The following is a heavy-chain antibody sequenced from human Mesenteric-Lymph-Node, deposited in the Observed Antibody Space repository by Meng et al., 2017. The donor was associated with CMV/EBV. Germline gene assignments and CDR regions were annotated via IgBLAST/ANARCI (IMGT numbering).Heavy chain of an antibody. V-gene: IGHV3-33*06. Sequence: GESLKISCAASGFTFSSYGMHWVRQAPGKGLEWVAVIWYDGDSKYHADSVKGRFTISRDTSKNTLYLQMNSLRAEDTAVYYCAKSDCSSATCYTVYFDYWGQGTLVTVSS. CDR2: IWYDGDSK. CDR1: GFTFSSYG. J-gene: IGHJ4*02. D-gene: IGHD2-2*01. CDR3: AKSDCSSATCYTVYFDY.